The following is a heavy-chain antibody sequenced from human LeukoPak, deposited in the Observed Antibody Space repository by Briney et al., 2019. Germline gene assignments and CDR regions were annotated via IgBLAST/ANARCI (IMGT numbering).Heavy chain of an antibody. V-gene: IGHV3-20*04. CDR1: GFTFDDYG. CDR2: INWNGGRT. Sequence: EGSLRLSCGASGFTFDDYGMSWVRQAPGKGLEWVSGINWNGGRTGYADSVKGRFTISRDNAKNSLYLQMNSLRAEDTALYYCARDLPGDDSSSWGDYWGQGTLVTVSS. D-gene: IGHD6-13*01. CDR3: ARDLPGDDSSSWGDY. J-gene: IGHJ4*02.